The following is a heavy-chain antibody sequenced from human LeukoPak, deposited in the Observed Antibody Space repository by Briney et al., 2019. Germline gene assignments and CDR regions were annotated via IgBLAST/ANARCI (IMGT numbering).Heavy chain of an antibody. Sequence: GGSLRLSCAASGFTFSSYAMSWVRQAPGKGLQWVSAISGSGGSTYYADSVKGRFTISRDNSKNTLYLQMNSLRAEDTAVYYCARVPSRGYSYGYSVRGDYWGQGTLVTVSS. V-gene: IGHV3-23*01. CDR2: ISGSGGST. CDR1: GFTFSSYA. J-gene: IGHJ4*02. CDR3: ARVPSRGYSYGYSVRGDY. D-gene: IGHD5-18*01.